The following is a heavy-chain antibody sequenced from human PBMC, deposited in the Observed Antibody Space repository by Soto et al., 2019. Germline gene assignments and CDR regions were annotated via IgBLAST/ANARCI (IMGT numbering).Heavy chain of an antibody. CDR1: GYTFTSYG. J-gene: IGHJ4*02. V-gene: IGHV1-18*01. D-gene: IGHD3-3*01. CDR2: ISAYNGNT. CDR3: ARDYYDFWSGYDFDY. Sequence: ASVKVSCKASGYTFTSYGISWVRQAPGQGLEWMGWISAYNGNTNYAQKLQGRVTMTTDTSTSTAYMELRSLRSDDTAVYYCARDYYDFWSGYDFDYWGQGTLVTVSS.